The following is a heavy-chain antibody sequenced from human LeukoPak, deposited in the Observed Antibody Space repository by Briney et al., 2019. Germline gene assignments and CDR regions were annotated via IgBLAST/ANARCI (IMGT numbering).Heavy chain of an antibody. CDR3: ARRDGYNTPYDAFDI. CDR2: ISAYNGNT. J-gene: IGHJ3*02. CDR1: GYTFTSYG. D-gene: IGHD5-24*01. Sequence: ASVKVSCKASGYTFTSYGISWVRQAPGQGLEWMGWISAYNGNTNYAQKLQGRVTMTTDTSTSTAYMELRSLRSDDTAVYYCARRDGYNTPYDAFDIWGQGTMVTVSS. V-gene: IGHV1-18*01.